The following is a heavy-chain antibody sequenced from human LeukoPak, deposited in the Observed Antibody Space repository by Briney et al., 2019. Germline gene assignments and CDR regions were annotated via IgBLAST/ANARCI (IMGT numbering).Heavy chain of an antibody. Sequence: GGSLRLSCATSGFTFNMYWMTWVRQAPGKGLEWVANIQPDGSSSYYVDSVKGRFTISRDNAKSSLFLQVNSLRAEDTALYYCARSGDYGESFDSWGQGTLVTVSS. V-gene: IGHV3-7*03. J-gene: IGHJ4*02. CDR2: IQPDGSSS. CDR1: GFTFNMYW. CDR3: ARSGDYGESFDS. D-gene: IGHD4-17*01.